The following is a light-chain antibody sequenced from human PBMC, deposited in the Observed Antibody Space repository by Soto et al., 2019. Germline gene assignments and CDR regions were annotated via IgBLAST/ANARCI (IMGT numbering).Light chain of an antibody. J-gene: IGKJ4*01. V-gene: IGKV3-11*01. CDR2: DAF. Sequence: EIVLTQSPATLSLSPGERATLSCRASQSVSSYLAWYPQTRGQAPRLXIYDAFTRETGIRARFSGSGAGTECTRTISRLEPEDVAVDYCPQFSSYTLTFCGGTKVDI. CDR3: PQFSSYTLT. CDR1: QSVSSY.